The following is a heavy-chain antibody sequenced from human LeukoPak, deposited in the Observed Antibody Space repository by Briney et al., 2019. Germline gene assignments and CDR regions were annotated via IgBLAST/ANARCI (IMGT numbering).Heavy chain of an antibody. Sequence: SETLSLTCTVSGGSISSYYWSWIRQPAGKGLEWIGRIYTSGSTNYNPSLKSRVTMSVDTSKNQFSLKLSSVTAADTAVYYCAREDIVVVPAATRRAFDIWGQGTMVTVSS. V-gene: IGHV4-4*07. D-gene: IGHD2-2*01. CDR1: GGSISSYY. CDR2: IYTSGST. J-gene: IGHJ3*02. CDR3: AREDIVVVPAATRRAFDI.